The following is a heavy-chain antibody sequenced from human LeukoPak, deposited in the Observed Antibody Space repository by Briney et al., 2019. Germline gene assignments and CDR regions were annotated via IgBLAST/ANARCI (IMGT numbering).Heavy chain of an antibody. Sequence: GGSLRLSCAASGFAFSSYAMTWVRQAPGKGLEWVSGISGSGGNTYYADSVKGRFTISRDNSKNTLYLQLNSLRAEDTAVYYCAKDGYAMVSFFDYWGQGTLVSVSS. D-gene: IGHD4/OR15-4a*01. V-gene: IGHV3-23*01. CDR1: GFAFSSYA. CDR2: ISGSGGNT. CDR3: AKDGYAMVSFFDY. J-gene: IGHJ4*02.